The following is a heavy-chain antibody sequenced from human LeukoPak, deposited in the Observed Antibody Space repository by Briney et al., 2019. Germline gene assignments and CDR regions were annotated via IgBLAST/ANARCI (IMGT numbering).Heavy chain of an antibody. D-gene: IGHD1-14*01. CDR3: ASGPTGFA. Sequence: GRSLRLSCAASGFTFSSYGMHWVRQAPGKGLEWVALIWYDGSNKYYADSVKGRFTISRDNSKNTLYLQMNSLRAEDTAVYFCASGPTGFAWGQGTLVTVSS. CDR2: IWYDGSNK. J-gene: IGHJ5*02. V-gene: IGHV3-33*01. CDR1: GFTFSSYG.